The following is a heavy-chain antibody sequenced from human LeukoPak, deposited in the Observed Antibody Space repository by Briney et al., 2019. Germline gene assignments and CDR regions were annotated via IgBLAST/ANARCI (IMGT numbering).Heavy chain of an antibody. Sequence: GGSLRLSCAASGFTFSSYSMNWVRQAPGKGLEWVSSISSSSSYIYYADSVKGRFTISRDNSKNTLYLQMNSLRAEDTAVYYCAKTGGSSWYVDYWGQGTLVTVSS. CDR2: ISSSSSYI. V-gene: IGHV3-21*01. CDR1: GFTFSSYS. CDR3: AKTGGSSWYVDY. D-gene: IGHD6-13*01. J-gene: IGHJ4*02.